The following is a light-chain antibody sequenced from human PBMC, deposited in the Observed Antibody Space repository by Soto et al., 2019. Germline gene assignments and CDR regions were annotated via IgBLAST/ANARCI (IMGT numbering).Light chain of an antibody. Sequence: EIVLTQSPATLSVSPGDRATLSCRASQYIGSTIAWYKQRSGQATRLLIFDASIRLPTVPARVSGSVSGTEVTLTISGLQSEDFAVYFCQQYTDRPRTFGQGTKVDIK. CDR3: QQYTDRPRT. CDR1: QYIGST. V-gene: IGKV3-15*01. J-gene: IGKJ1*01. CDR2: DAS.